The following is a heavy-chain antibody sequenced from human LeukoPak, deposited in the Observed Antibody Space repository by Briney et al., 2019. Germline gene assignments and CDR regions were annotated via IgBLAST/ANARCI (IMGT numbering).Heavy chain of an antibody. J-gene: IGHJ5*02. V-gene: IGHV6-1*01. D-gene: IGHD6-13*01. CDR1: GDSVSSNSAA. CDR3: ARLSIAVYSSSGRGQTNNWFDP. CDR2: TYYRSKWYN. Sequence: SQTLSLTCAISGDSVSSNSAAWNWIRQSPSRGPEWLGRTYYRSKWYNDYAVSVKSRITINPDTSKNQFSLQLNSVTPEDTAVYYCARLSIAVYSSSGRGQTNNWFDPWGQGTLVTVSS.